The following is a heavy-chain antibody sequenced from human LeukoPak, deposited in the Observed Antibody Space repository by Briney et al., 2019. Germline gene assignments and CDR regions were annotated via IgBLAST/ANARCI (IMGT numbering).Heavy chain of an antibody. CDR2: TYYRSKWYY. CDR3: AGSGSYFRY. V-gene: IGHV6-1*01. Sequence: SQTLSLTCAISGDSVSSNSAAWNWIRQSPSRGLEWLGRTYYRSKWYYDYAVSVKSRVTIDPDPSKNQFSQQLTSGPPENTAVYYCAGSGSYFRYWGQGTLVAVSS. D-gene: IGHD3-10*01. CDR1: GDSVSSNSAA. J-gene: IGHJ4*02.